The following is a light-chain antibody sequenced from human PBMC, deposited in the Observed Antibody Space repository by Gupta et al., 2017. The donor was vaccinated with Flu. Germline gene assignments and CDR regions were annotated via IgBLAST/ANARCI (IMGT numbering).Light chain of an antibody. CDR1: SSNIGNNF. Sequence: QSLLKQRPPVSAALGRKVTISCSGTSSNIGNNFVSWFQQLPGTAPKLLIYDNNKRPSGIPDRFSGSKSGTSATLGITGLQTGDEADYYCGTWDISLGAGWVFGGGTKLTVL. V-gene: IGLV1-51*01. J-gene: IGLJ3*02. CDR2: DNN. CDR3: GTWDISLGAGWV.